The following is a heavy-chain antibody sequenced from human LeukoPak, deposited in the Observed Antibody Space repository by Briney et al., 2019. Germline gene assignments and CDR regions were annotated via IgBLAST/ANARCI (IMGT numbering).Heavy chain of an antibody. CDR1: RFTFSSYA. CDR2: ISGSGGST. D-gene: IGHD6-19*01. J-gene: IGHJ4*02. CDR3: AKDLPPTATDIAVAGPDEDY. Sequence: GGSLRLSCAASRFTFSSYAMSWVRQAPGKGLEWVSAISGSGGSTYYADSVKGRFTISRDNSKNTLYLQMNSLRAEDTAVYYCAKDLPPTATDIAVAGPDEDYWGQGTLVTVSS. V-gene: IGHV3-23*01.